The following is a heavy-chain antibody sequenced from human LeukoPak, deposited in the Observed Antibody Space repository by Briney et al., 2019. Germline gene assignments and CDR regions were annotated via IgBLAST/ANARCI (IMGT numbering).Heavy chain of an antibody. Sequence: SETLSLTCTVSGGSISRYYWSWLRQPPGKGLEWIGYIYDRGSTNYNPSLKSRVTLSVDTSKNQFSLNLNSVTAADTAMYYCAREDVWGNNRPKGHFDYWGQGTLVTVSS. CDR1: GGSISRYY. CDR3: AREDVWGNNRPKGHFDY. CDR2: IYDRGST. D-gene: IGHD3-16*02. J-gene: IGHJ4*02. V-gene: IGHV4-59*01.